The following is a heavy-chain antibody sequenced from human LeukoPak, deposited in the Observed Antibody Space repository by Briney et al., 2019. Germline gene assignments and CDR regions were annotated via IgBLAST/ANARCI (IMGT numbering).Heavy chain of an antibody. CDR3: ASPRFGTYYYFYMDV. CDR1: GGSISSSSYY. D-gene: IGHD3-16*01. CDR2: IYYSGST. J-gene: IGHJ6*03. V-gene: IGHV4-39*01. Sequence: SETLSLTCTVSGGSISSSSYYWGWIRQPPGKGLEWIGSIYYSGSTYYNPSLKSRVTISVDTSKNQFSLKLSSVIAADTAMYYCASPRFGTYYYFYMDVWGKGTTVTVSS.